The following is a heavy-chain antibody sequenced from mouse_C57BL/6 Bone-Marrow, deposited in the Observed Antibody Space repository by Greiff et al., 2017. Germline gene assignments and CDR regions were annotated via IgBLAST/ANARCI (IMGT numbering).Heavy chain of an antibody. CDR3: TARDPFDY. CDR2: IDPENGDT. D-gene: IGHD3-3*01. CDR1: GFNIKDDC. Sequence: VQLQQSGAELVRPGASVKLSCTASGFNIKDDCMHWVKQRPEQGLEWIGWIDPENGDTEYASKFQGKATITADTSSNTAYLQLSSLTSEDTAVYYCTARDPFDYWGKGTTLTVAS. V-gene: IGHV14-4*01. J-gene: IGHJ2*01.